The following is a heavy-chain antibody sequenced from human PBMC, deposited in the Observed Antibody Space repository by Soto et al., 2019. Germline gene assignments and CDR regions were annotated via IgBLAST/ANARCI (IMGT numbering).Heavy chain of an antibody. Sequence: SETLSLTCTVSGGSVSSGSYYWSWIRQPPGKGLEWIGYIYYSGRTNYNPSLKSRVTISVDTSKNQFSLKLSSVTAADTAVYYCARGTGLELRYYYHGMDVWGQGTMVTVAS. V-gene: IGHV4-61*01. CDR3: ARGTGLELRYYYHGMDV. D-gene: IGHD1-7*01. J-gene: IGHJ6*02. CDR1: GGSVSSGSYY. CDR2: IYYSGRT.